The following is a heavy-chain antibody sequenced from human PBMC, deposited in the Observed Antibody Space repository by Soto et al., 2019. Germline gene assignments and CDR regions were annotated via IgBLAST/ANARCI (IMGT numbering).Heavy chain of an antibody. Sequence: GGSLRLSCAASGFTFSSYSMNWVRQAPGKGLEWVSYVTGSSSVIHYADSVKGRFTISRENAKNSLYLQMNSLRAEDTAVYYCASDDFYHYMDVWGKGTTVTVSS. CDR3: ASDDFYHYMDV. CDR2: VTGSSSVI. J-gene: IGHJ6*03. CDR1: GFTFSSYS. V-gene: IGHV3-48*01.